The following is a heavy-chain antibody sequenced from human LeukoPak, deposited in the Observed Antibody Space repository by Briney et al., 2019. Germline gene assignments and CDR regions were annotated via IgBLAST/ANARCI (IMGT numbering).Heavy chain of an antibody. Sequence: ASVKVSCKASGYTFTGYYIHWVRQAPGQGLEWMGWMNPNSGNTGYAQKFQGRVTMTRNTSISTAYMELSSLRSEDTAVYYCARGKKSDFRAEYFQHWGQGTLVTVSS. CDR1: GYTFTGYY. D-gene: IGHD2-21*02. CDR3: ARGKKSDFRAEYFQH. V-gene: IGHV1-8*02. J-gene: IGHJ1*01. CDR2: MNPNSGNT.